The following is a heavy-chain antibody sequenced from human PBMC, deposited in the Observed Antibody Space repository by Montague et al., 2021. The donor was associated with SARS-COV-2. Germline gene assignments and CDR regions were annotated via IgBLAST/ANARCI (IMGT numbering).Heavy chain of an antibody. D-gene: IGHD2-2*01. CDR1: GDSDAGVIAT. J-gene: IGHJ4*02. CDR3: ARIPVGSKYYFDF. CDR2: THFMLKRYN. Sequence: CAISGDSDAGVIATRSSIRQTSSLHFHWQVRTHFMLKRYNDYAESVKSRITIDPDTSKHQFSLHLNSVTPEDTAVYYCARIPVGSKYYFDFWGQGTLVTVSS. V-gene: IGHV6-1*01.